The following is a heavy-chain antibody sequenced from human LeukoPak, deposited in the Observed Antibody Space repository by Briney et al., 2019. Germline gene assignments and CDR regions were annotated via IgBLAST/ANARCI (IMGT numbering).Heavy chain of an antibody. J-gene: IGHJ6*02. CDR1: GFTFSSYW. CDR2: INSDGSST. Sequence: GGSPRLSCAASGFTFSSYWMHWVRQAPGKGLVWVSRINSDGSSTSYADSVKGRFTISRDNAKNTLYLQMNSLRAEDTAVYYCARGGYSRYYYGMDVWGQGTTVTVSS. CDR3: ARGGYSRYYYGMDV. D-gene: IGHD6-13*01. V-gene: IGHV3-74*01.